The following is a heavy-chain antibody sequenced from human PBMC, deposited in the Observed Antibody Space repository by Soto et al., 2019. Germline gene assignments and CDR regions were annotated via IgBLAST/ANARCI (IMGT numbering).Heavy chain of an antibody. Sequence: GGSVRLSCAASGFTFSSYWMHWVRQAPGKGLVWVSRINSDGSSTSYADSVKGRFTISRDNAKNTLYLQMNSLRAEDTAVYYCARQGVLLWFGEYADVWGQGTTVTVSS. V-gene: IGHV3-74*01. CDR2: INSDGSST. J-gene: IGHJ6*02. D-gene: IGHD3-10*01. CDR1: GFTFSSYW. CDR3: ARQGVLLWFGEYADV.